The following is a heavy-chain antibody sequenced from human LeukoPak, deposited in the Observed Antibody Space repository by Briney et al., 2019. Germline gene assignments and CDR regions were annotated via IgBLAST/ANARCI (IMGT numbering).Heavy chain of an antibody. V-gene: IGHV4-4*02. J-gene: IGHJ4*02. CDR3: ARANVGSTSSPDH. Sequence: PSETLSLTCAVSGGSISSSNWWSWVRPPPGKGLEWSGEIYHSGSTNYNPSLKSRVTISVEKSKNQFSLKLSSVTAADTAVYYCARANVGSTSSPDHWGQGTMVTVSS. D-gene: IGHD2-2*01. CDR2: IYHSGST. CDR1: GGSISSSNW.